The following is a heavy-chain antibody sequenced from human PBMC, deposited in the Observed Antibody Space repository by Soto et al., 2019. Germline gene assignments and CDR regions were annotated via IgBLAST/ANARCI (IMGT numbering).Heavy chain of an antibody. CDR1: GGSFGGYY. J-gene: IGHJ4*02. V-gene: IGHV4-34*01. D-gene: IGHD2-8*02. CDR2: VNHSGST. Sequence: SETLSLTCAVYGGSFGGYYGTWIRQPPGTGLEWIGEVNHSGSTNYNPSLKSRVTISVDTSKNQFSLKLTSVTAADTAVYYCARDKITGLFDYWGQGTLVTVSS. CDR3: ARDKITGLFDY.